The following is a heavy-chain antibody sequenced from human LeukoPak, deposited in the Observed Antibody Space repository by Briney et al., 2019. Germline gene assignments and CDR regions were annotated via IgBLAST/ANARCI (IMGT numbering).Heavy chain of an antibody. CDR2: ISWDGGTT. D-gene: IGHD6-19*01. J-gene: IGHJ4*02. Sequence: GGSLRLSCAASGFAFHHHAMHWVRQAPGKGLEWVSLISWDGGTTDFADSVKGRFAISRDNAKNSLYLQMNSLRAEDTAVYYCASLYLGCSLEVRTCYFDYWGQGALVTVSS. CDR1: GFAFHHHA. CDR3: ASLYLGCSLEVRTCYFDY. V-gene: IGHV3-43D*04.